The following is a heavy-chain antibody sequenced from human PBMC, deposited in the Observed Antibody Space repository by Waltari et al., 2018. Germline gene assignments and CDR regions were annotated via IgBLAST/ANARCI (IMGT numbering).Heavy chain of an antibody. CDR1: GGSISSYY. V-gene: IGHV4-59*01. J-gene: IGHJ3*02. CDR3: ARDSEDSSGYYYRGAFDI. D-gene: IGHD3-22*01. Sequence: QVQLQESGPGLVKPSETLSLTCTVSGGSISSYYWSWIRQPPGKGLEWIGYIYYSGSTNYNPSLKSRVTISVDTSKNQFSLKLSSVTAADTAVYYCARDSEDSSGYYYRGAFDIWGQGKMVTVSS. CDR2: IYYSGST.